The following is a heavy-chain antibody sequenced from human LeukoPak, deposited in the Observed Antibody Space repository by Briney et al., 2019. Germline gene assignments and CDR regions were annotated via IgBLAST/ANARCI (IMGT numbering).Heavy chain of an antibody. J-gene: IGHJ4*02. CDR3: ARQQRGAFDY. D-gene: IGHD6-13*01. V-gene: IGHV6-1*01. Sequence: PSQTLSVTCAISGDSVSSNTPAWNWARQSPSRGLEWLGRTYYRSKSYNDYAVSVRSRITINPDTAKNQFSLQLNSVTPEDTAVYYCARQQRGAFDYWGQGTLVTVSS. CDR2: TYYRSKSYN. CDR1: GDSVSSNTPA.